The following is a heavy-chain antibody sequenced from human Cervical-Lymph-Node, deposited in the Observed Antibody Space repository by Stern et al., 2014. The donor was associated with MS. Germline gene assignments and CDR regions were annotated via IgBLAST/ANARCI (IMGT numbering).Heavy chain of an antibody. Sequence: VQLVQSGPEAKKPGASLKMSCKASGYSFTDFWIGWVRQMPGKGLESMGIIHPGDFDTRYSPSFQGQVTISVDRSINTAYLQWSSLKASDSAIYYCATQGCTNGVCHFEYWGQGTLVTVSS. CDR3: ATQGCTNGVCHFEY. J-gene: IGHJ4*02. CDR1: GYSFTDFW. CDR2: IHPGDFDT. D-gene: IGHD2-8*01. V-gene: IGHV5-51*03.